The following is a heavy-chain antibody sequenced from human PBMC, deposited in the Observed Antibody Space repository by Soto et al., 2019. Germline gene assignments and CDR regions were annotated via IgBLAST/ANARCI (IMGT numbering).Heavy chain of an antibody. CDR3: TTGVAAAGIIYYYYGMDV. D-gene: IGHD6-13*01. CDR2: IKSKTDGGTT. Sequence: GGSLRLSCAASGFTFSNAWMSWVRHAPGKGLEWVGRIKSKTDGGTTDYAAPVKGRFTISRDDSKNTLYLQMNSLKTEDTAVYYCTTGVAAAGIIYYYYGMDVWGQGTTVTVSS. CDR1: GFTFSNAW. V-gene: IGHV3-15*01. J-gene: IGHJ6*02.